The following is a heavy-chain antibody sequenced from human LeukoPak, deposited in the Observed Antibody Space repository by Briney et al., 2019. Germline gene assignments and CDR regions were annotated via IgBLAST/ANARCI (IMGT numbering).Heavy chain of an antibody. CDR3: ARRKRIAAAGLDP. J-gene: IGHJ5*02. D-gene: IGHD6-13*01. Sequence: SETLSLTCTVSGGSISSGDYYWSWIRQPPGKGLEWIGYIYYSGSTYYNPSLKSRVTISVDTSKNQFSLKLSSVTAADTAVYYCARRKRIAAAGLDPWGQGTLVTVSS. CDR1: GGSISSGDYY. CDR2: IYYSGST. V-gene: IGHV4-30-4*08.